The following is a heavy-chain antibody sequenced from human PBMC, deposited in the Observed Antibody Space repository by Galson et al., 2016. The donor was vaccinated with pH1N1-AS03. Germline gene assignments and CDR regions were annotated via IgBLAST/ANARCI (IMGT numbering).Heavy chain of an antibody. CDR1: RFTFSSYA. CDR3: VADFDY. Sequence: SLRLSCAASRFTFSSYAMHWVRQAPGKGLEWVAVISYDGTNKYYADSVKVRFTISRDNSKNTLYLQMNSLRVEDTAVYYCVADFDYWGQGTLVTVSS. D-gene: IGHD6-13*01. V-gene: IGHV3-30*01. CDR2: ISYDGTNK. J-gene: IGHJ4*02.